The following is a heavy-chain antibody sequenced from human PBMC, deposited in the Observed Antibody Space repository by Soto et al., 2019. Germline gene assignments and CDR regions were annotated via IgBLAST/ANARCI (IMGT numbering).Heavy chain of an antibody. V-gene: IGHV3-23*01. J-gene: IGHJ6*02. CDR2: IDDSGVGT. D-gene: IGHD1-26*01. CDR1: GFTFRTYA. CDR3: VKGQSSTWSQTGGMDV. Sequence: EVQLLESGGGLVQPGGSLRLSCAASGFTFRTYAMTWVRQAPWKGLEWVSGIDDSGVGTYYADSVKGRLTISRDNSKNMLYLQMGTLRAEDTAVYYCVKGQSSTWSQTGGMDVWGQGTTVTVSS.